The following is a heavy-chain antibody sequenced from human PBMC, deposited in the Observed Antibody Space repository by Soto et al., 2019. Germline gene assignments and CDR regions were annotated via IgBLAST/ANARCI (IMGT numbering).Heavy chain of an antibody. V-gene: IGHV4-59*08. J-gene: IGHJ5*02. Sequence: SETLSLTCTVSGGSISSYYWSWIRQPPGKGLEWIGYIYYSGSTNYNPSLKSRVTISVDTSKNQFSLKLSSVTAAGTAVYYCASRGGGAAGPQLIYHEFVPWGQGILVT. CDR2: IYYSGST. CDR1: GGSISSYY. CDR3: ASRGGGAAGPQLIYHEFVP. D-gene: IGHD6-13*01.